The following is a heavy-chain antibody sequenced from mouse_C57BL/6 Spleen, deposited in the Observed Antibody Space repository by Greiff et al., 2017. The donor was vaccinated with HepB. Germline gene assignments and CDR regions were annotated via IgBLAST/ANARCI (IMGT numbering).Heavy chain of an antibody. V-gene: IGHV1-54*01. D-gene: IGHD3-2*02. CDR2: INPGSGGT. CDR1: GYAFTNYL. Sequence: QVQLKESGAELVRPGTSVKVSCKASGYAFTNYLIEWVKQRPGQGLEWIGVINPGSGGTNYNEKFKGKATLTADKSSSTAYMQLSSLTSEDSAVYFCARSGGIVDYWGQGTTLTVSS. CDR3: ARSGGIVDY. J-gene: IGHJ2*01.